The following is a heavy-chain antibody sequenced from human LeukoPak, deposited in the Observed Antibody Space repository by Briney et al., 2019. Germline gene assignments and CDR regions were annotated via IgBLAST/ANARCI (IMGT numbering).Heavy chain of an antibody. V-gene: IGHV4-59*01. Sequence: SETLSLTCTGSGGSISSYCWSWIRQPPGKGLEWIGYIYYSGNTNYNPSLKSRVTISLDTSKNQFSLKLSSVPAADTAVYYCARGQRDGYSRSFDYWGQGTLVTVPS. J-gene: IGHJ4*02. CDR1: GGSISSYC. CDR3: ARGQRDGYSRSFDY. D-gene: IGHD5-24*01. CDR2: IYYSGNT.